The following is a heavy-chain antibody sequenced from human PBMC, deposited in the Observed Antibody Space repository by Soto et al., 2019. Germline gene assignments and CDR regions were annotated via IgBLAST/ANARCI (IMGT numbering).Heavy chain of an antibody. J-gene: IGHJ5*02. D-gene: IGHD1-1*01. CDR2: IWYDGSNK. V-gene: IGHV3-33*01. CDR3: GRGSETQGTGGDP. Sequence: GGSLRLSCAASGFTFSSYGMHWARKAPGKGLEWVAVIWYDGSNKYYADSVKGRFTISRDNSKNTLYLQMNSLRAEDTAVYYCGRGSETQGTGGDPWGQGTLVTVSS. CDR1: GFTFSSYG.